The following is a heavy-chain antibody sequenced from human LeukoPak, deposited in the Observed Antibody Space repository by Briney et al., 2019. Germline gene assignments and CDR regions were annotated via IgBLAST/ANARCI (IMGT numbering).Heavy chain of an antibody. CDR2: INNGGDTT. CDR3: TRAPYGSGIYLDY. V-gene: IGHV3-23*01. CDR1: GFTFSGFI. J-gene: IGHJ4*02. D-gene: IGHD3-10*01. Sequence: GGSLRLSCAASGFTFSGFIMNWVRQAPGKGLEWVSVINNGGDTTYYADSVKGRFTISRDNSKNTLYLQMNSLRAEDTAVYYCTRAPYGSGIYLDYWGQGTQVTVSS.